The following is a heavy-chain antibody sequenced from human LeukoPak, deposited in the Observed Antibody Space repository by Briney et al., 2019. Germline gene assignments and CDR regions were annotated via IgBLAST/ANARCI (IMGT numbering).Heavy chain of an antibody. CDR3: ARTMSSSHTVYGMDV. CDR1: GYSVSSSNW. D-gene: IGHD1-26*01. Sequence: PSDTLSLTCAVSGYSVSSSNWWGWIRQPPGKGLEWIGYIYYSGSIYYNPSLKSRVTMSVDTSKDQFFLKLSSVTAVDTAVYYCARTMSSSHTVYGMDVWGQGTTVTVSS. V-gene: IGHV4-28*05. J-gene: IGHJ6*02. CDR2: IYYSGSI.